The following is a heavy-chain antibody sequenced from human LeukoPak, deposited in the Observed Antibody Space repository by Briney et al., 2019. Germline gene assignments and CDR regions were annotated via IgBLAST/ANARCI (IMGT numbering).Heavy chain of an antibody. CDR2: INPYSGDT. V-gene: IGHV1-2*02. J-gene: IGHJ4*02. Sequence: ASVNVSSKASRYTYTGYFMHWVRQSPGQGHQCMGWINPYSGDTYYAQKLQARVTMTTDTSFTTAYTDLSSLRSGDTSVDYCASGGYSGYDLDFWGQGTLVTVSS. CDR3: ASGGYSGYDLDF. D-gene: IGHD5-12*01. CDR1: RYTYTGYF.